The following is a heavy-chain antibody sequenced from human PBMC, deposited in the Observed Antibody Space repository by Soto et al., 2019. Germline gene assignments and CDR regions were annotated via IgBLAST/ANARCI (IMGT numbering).Heavy chain of an antibody. CDR1: GGTFSSYA. D-gene: IGHD2-2*01. J-gene: IGHJ3*02. CDR2: IIPIFGTA. CDR3: ARDQGSSNSCCLDAFDI. Sequence: QVQLVQSGAEVKKPGSSVKVSCKASGGTFSSYAISWVRQAPGQGLEWMGGIIPIFGTANYAQKFQGRVTSTADKSTSTDYMELSSMRSEDKAVYYCARDQGSSNSCCLDAFDIWGQGTMVTVSS. V-gene: IGHV1-69*06.